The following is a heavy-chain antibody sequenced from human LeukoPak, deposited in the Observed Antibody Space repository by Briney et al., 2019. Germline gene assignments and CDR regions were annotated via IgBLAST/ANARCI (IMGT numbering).Heavy chain of an antibody. V-gene: IGHV3-23*01. Sequence: GGSLRLACAASGLTFSNYAMGWVRQAPEKGLEWVSAISGRGTTTYYADSVKGRFTISRDNSNNTLYLQMSSLRADDTAVYYCARSTPRIIAVAGTGDAFDIWGQGTLVTVSS. D-gene: IGHD6-19*01. CDR1: GLTFSNYA. CDR2: ISGRGTTT. J-gene: IGHJ3*02. CDR3: ARSTPRIIAVAGTGDAFDI.